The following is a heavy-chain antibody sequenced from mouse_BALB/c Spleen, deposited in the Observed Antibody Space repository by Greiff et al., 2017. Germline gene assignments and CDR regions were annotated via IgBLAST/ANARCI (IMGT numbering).Heavy chain of an antibody. Sequence: QVQLQQPGAELVKPGASVKLSCKASGYSFTSYWMHWVKQRPGQGLEWIGMIDPSDSETRLNQKFKDKATLTVDKSSSTAYMQLSSPTSEDSAVYYCASLTTATAYWGQGTLVTVSA. CDR1: GYSFTSYW. D-gene: IGHD1-2*01. CDR2: IDPSDSET. CDR3: ASLTTATAY. V-gene: IGHV1-74*01. J-gene: IGHJ3*01.